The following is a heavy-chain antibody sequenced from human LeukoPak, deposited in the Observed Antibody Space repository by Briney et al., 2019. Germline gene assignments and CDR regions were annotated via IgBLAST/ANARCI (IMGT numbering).Heavy chain of an antibody. CDR2: INHSGST. J-gene: IGHJ4*02. CDR1: GGSISSYY. Sequence: SETLSLTCTVSGGSISSYYWSWIRQPPGKGLEWIGEINHSGSTNYNPSLKSRVTISVDTSKNQFSLKLSSVTAADTAVYYCARGYQLPRQYYFDYWGQGTLVTVSS. CDR3: ARGYQLPRQYYFDY. D-gene: IGHD2-2*01. V-gene: IGHV4-34*01.